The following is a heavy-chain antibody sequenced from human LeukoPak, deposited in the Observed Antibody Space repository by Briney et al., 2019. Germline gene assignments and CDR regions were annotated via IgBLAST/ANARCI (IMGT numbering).Heavy chain of an antibody. V-gene: IGHV4-34*01. CDR1: GGSFSTYY. CDR2: INHSGST. D-gene: IGHD6-19*01. Sequence: SETLSLTCAVYGGSFSTYYWSWIRLPPGKGLEWIGEINHSGSTNYNPSLKSRVTISVDTSKNQFSLKLSSVTAADTAVYYCARDHLTSGWYYYMDVWGKGTTVTISS. CDR3: ARDHLTSGWYYYMDV. J-gene: IGHJ6*03.